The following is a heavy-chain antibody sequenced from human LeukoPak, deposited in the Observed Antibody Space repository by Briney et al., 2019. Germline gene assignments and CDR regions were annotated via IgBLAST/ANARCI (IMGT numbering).Heavy chain of an antibody. D-gene: IGHD3-22*01. V-gene: IGHV3-53*01. CDR2: IYSGGST. CDR1: GFTVSSNY. Sequence: GGSLRLSCAASGFTVSSNYMSWVRQAPGEGLEWVSVIYSGGSTYYADSVKGRFTISRDNSKNTLYLQMNSLRAEDTAVYYCARESTYYYDSSGSYWGQGTLVTVSS. J-gene: IGHJ1*01. CDR3: ARESTYYYDSSGSY.